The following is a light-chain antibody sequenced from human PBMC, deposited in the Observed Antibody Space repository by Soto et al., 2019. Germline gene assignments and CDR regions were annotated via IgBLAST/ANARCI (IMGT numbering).Light chain of an antibody. J-gene: IGLJ1*01. CDR3: QSYDSSLSGYV. V-gene: IGLV1-40*01. CDR1: SSNIGAGYD. CDR2: DDN. Sequence: QSVLAQPPSVSGAPGQRVTISCTGSSSNIGAGYDLHWYRQLPGTAPKLLIYDDNNRPSGVPDRFSGSKSGTSASLAISGLQAGDEADYYCQSYDSSLSGYVFGTGTKVTVL.